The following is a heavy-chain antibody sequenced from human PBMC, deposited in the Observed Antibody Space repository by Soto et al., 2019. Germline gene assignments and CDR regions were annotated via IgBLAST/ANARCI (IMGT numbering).Heavy chain of an antibody. D-gene: IGHD6-19*01. J-gene: IGHJ5*02. CDR2: IYVGDSDT. CDR1: GYPFTNYC. Sequence: PGASLKISCKASGYPFTNYCIGGVRQMPGKGLEWMGIIYVGDSDTRYSPSFQGQVTISADKSVTTAYLQWSSLKASDSAMYYCARFQDGGAVRGHHWGQGTLVTVAS. CDR3: ARFQDGGAVRGHH. V-gene: IGHV5-51*01.